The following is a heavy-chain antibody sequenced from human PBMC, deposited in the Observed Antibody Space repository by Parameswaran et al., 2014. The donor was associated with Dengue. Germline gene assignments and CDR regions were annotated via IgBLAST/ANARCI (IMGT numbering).Heavy chain of an antibody. CDR2: INPNSGGT. J-gene: IGHJ5*02. Sequence: PSVKVSCKASGYTFTGYYMHWVRQAPGQGLEWMGWINPNSGGTNYAQKFQGWVTMTRDTSISTAYMELSRLRSDDTAVYYCARALGGSYSFGNWFDPWGQGTLVTVSS. D-gene: IGHD1-26*01. V-gene: IGHV1-2*04. CDR3: ARALGGSYSFGNWFDP. CDR1: GYTFTGYY.